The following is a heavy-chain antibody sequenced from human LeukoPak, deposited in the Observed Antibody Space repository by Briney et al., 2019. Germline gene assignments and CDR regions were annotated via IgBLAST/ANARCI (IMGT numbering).Heavy chain of an antibody. CDR2: IYYSGST. Sequence: SETLSLTCTVSGGSISSYYWSWIRQPPGKGLEWIGYIYYSGSTNYNPSLKSRVTISVDTSKNQFSLKLSSVTAADTAVYYCARHRSGYSYAFGFDYWGQGTLVTVSS. V-gene: IGHV4-59*08. CDR1: GGSISSYY. J-gene: IGHJ4*02. D-gene: IGHD5-18*01. CDR3: ARHRSGYSYAFGFDY.